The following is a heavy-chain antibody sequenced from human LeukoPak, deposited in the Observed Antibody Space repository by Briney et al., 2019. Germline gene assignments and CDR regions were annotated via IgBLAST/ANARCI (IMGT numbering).Heavy chain of an antibody. D-gene: IGHD3-22*01. Sequence: ASVKVSCKASGYTFTSYGMSWVRQAPGQGLEWMGWISAYNGNTNYAQKLQGRATMTTDTSTSTAYMELRSLRSDDTAVYYCARDYYDSSGGDYFDYWGQGTLVTVSS. CDR1: GYTFTSYG. CDR2: ISAYNGNT. J-gene: IGHJ4*02. CDR3: ARDYYDSSGGDYFDY. V-gene: IGHV1-18*01.